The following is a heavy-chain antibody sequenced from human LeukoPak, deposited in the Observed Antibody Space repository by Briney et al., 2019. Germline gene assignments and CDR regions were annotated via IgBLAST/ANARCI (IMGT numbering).Heavy chain of an antibody. J-gene: IGHJ4*02. Sequence: PSETLSLTCTVSGGSIRSYYWSWIRQPPGKGLEWIGYIYYSGSPNYNPSLKSRLTISVDTSKNQFSLRLSSVTAADTAVYYCAGRSSCLDYWGQGTLVTVSS. V-gene: IGHV4-59*01. CDR3: AGRSSCLDY. D-gene: IGHD6-13*01. CDR2: IYYSGSP. CDR1: GGSIRSYY.